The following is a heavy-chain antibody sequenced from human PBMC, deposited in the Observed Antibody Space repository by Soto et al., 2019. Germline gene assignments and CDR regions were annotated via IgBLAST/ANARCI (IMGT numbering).Heavy chain of an antibody. J-gene: IGHJ6*02. CDR2: IWYDGSNK. V-gene: IGHV3-33*01. D-gene: IGHD3-9*01. Sequence: QVQLVESGGGVVQPGRSLRLSCAASGLTFSSYGMHWVRQAPGKGLEWVAVIWYDGSNKYYADSVKGRFTISRDNSKNPLHFQRNRPRAEDTAVYYCARGDDVILYGYLLDYCYTDVSGQRTTVAVFS. CDR1: GLTFSSYG. CDR3: ARGDDVILYGYLLDYCYTDV.